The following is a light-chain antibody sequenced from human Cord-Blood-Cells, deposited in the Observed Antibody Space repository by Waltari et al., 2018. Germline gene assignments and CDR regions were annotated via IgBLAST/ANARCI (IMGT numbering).Light chain of an antibody. Sequence: QSVLTQPPSASGTPGQRVTISCSGSSSNTASNYVYWYQQLPGTAPKLLIYRNKQRPSGVPDRFSGSKSGTSASLAISGLRSEDEADYYCAAWDDSLSGVVFGGGTKLTVL. CDR2: RNK. V-gene: IGLV1-47*01. CDR1: SSNTASNY. CDR3: AAWDDSLSGVV. J-gene: IGLJ2*01.